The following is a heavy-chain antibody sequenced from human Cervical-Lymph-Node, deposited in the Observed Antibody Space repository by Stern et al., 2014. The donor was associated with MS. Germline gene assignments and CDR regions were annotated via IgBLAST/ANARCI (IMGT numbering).Heavy chain of an antibody. V-gene: IGHV3-30*14. J-gene: IGHJ3*02. CDR3: ARDRYSSTWFDQDALEI. Sequence: QVQLVQSGGGVVQPGRSLRLSCTASGITLNSYAMHWVRQGPGQGLEWVAVISYDGREKKYVDSVKGRFTISRDNSRNTLYVQMNSLRPEDTGVYYCARDRYSSTWFDQDALEIWGQGTKV. D-gene: IGHD6-19*01. CDR1: GITLNSYA. CDR2: ISYDGREK.